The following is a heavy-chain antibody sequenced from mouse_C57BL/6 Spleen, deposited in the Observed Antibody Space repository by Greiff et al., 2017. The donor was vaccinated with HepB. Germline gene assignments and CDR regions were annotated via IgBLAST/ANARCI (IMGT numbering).Heavy chain of an antibody. J-gene: IGHJ3*01. CDR1: GYTFTDYE. CDR3: TQTGRAY. CDR2: IDPETGGT. V-gene: IGHV1-15*01. D-gene: IGHD4-1*01. Sequence: VQLQQSGAELVRPGASVTLSCKASGYTFTDYEMHWVKQTPVHGLEWIGAIDPETGGTAYNQKFKGKAILTADKSSSTAYMGLRSLTSEDSAVYYCTQTGRAYWGQGTLVTVSA.